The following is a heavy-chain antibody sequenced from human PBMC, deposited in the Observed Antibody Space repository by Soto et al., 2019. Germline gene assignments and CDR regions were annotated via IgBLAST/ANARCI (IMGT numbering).Heavy chain of an antibody. D-gene: IGHD6-13*01. CDR1: GGSFSGYY. V-gene: IGHV4-34*01. J-gene: IGHJ4*02. CDR2: INHSGST. Sequence: QVQLQQWGAGLLKPSETLSLTCAVYGGSFSGYYWSWIRQPPGKGLEWIGEINHSGSTNYNPSLKSRVTISVDTSKNQFSLKLSSVTAADTAVYYCARGYSSSWYYYFDYWGQGTLVTVSS. CDR3: ARGYSSSWYYYFDY.